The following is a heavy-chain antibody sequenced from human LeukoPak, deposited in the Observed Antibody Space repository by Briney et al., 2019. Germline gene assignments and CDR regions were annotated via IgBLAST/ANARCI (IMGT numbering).Heavy chain of an antibody. D-gene: IGHD6-19*01. V-gene: IGHV3-74*01. CDR1: GFTFSSYW. Sequence: GGSLRLSCAASGFTFSSYWMHWVRQAPGKGLVWVSRINSDGSSTSYADSVKGRFTISRDNAKNTLYLQMNSLGAEDTAVYYCARGPLIAVAGTGIDYWGQGTLVTVSS. CDR2: INSDGSST. J-gene: IGHJ4*02. CDR3: ARGPLIAVAGTGIDY.